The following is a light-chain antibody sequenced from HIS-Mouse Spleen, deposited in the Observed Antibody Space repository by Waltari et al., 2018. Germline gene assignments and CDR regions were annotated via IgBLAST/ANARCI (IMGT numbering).Light chain of an antibody. CDR2: EDN. V-gene: IGLV6-57*04. Sequence: NFMLTQPHSVSESPGKTVTISCPRSSGSIASNYVPWYQQRPGSAPTTVLYEDNQRPSGVPDRFSGSIDSSSNSASLTISGLKTEDEADYYCQSYDSSNLVFGGGTKLTVL. J-gene: IGLJ3*02. CDR3: QSYDSSNLV. CDR1: SGSIASNY.